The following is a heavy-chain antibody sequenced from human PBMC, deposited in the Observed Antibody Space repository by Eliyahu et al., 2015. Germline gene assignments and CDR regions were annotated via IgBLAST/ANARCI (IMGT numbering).Heavy chain of an antibody. Sequence: QVQLVQSGAEVKKPGASVKVSCKASGYTXTGYYMHXVRXAPGQGLXWMGWINPXSGGTNYAQKFQGWVTMTRDTSISTAYMELSRLRSDDTAVYYCARASVGTVTTGIYYYGMDVWGQGTTVTVSS. V-gene: IGHV1-2*04. J-gene: IGHJ6*02. CDR1: GYTXTGYY. D-gene: IGHD4-11*01. CDR3: ARASVGTVTTGIYYYGMDV. CDR2: INPXSGGT.